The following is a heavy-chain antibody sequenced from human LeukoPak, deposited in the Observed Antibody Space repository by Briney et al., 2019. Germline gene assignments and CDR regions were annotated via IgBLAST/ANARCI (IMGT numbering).Heavy chain of an antibody. CDR2: ISSSSSYI. CDR1: GFTFSSYS. V-gene: IGHV3-21*01. Sequence: GGSLRLSCAASGFTFSSYSMNWVRQAPGKGLEWVSSISSSSSYIYYADSVKGRFTISRDNAKNSLYLQMNSLRAEDTAVYYCARGPSGVYYYDSSGYQNYYYYYGMDVWGQGTTVTVSS. J-gene: IGHJ6*02. D-gene: IGHD3-22*01. CDR3: ARGPSGVYYYDSSGYQNYYYYYGMDV.